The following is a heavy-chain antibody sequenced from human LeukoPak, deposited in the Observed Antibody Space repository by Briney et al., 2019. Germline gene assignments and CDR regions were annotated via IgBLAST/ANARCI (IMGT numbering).Heavy chain of an antibody. CDR1: GASISPYY. CDR3: AKWTDCTTTSCYTDWFDP. V-gene: IGHV4-59*08. D-gene: IGHD2-2*02. Sequence: SETLSLTCTVSGASISPYYWSWIRQPPGKGLEWIGYIYYTGSTNCNPSLKSRVTISVDTSKNQFSLKLRSVTAADTAVYYCAKWTDCTTTSCYTDWFDPWGQGTLVTVSS. CDR2: IYYTGST. J-gene: IGHJ5*02.